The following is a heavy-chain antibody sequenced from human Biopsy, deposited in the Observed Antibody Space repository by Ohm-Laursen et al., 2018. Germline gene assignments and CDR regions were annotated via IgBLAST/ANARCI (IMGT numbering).Heavy chain of an antibody. V-gene: IGHV4-59*01. CDR1: GGSISSDY. CDR2: LHYSGST. D-gene: IGHD2/OR15-2a*01. J-gene: IGHJ6*02. Sequence: TLSLTCTVSGGSISSDYWSWIRHTPGKGLEWIGYLHYSGSTNYNPSLKGRVTITVDTSNIQFSLRLNSLTAADTAVYYCARATNSTGWPYYYFYGMDVWGQGTTVTVSS. CDR3: ARATNSTGWPYYYFYGMDV.